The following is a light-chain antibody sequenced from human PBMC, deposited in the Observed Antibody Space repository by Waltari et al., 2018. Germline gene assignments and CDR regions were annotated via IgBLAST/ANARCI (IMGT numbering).Light chain of an antibody. Sequence: DIQLTQSPSFLSASVRDRVTITCRASQGISTYLAWYQQKPGKAPKLLIYAASTLQSDIPSRFRGSGSGTEFTLTISSLQPEDFATYYCLHLNNFPLSFGGGSKV. CDR2: AAS. CDR3: LHLNNFPLS. J-gene: IGKJ4*01. V-gene: IGKV1-9*01. CDR1: QGISTY.